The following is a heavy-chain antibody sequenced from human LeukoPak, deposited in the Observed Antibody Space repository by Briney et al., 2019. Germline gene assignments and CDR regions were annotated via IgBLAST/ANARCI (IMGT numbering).Heavy chain of an antibody. V-gene: IGHV3-21*01. CDR2: ISSSSSDI. CDR1: GLTFSRYS. J-gene: IGHJ6*02. CDR3: ARPRGGTYGMDV. Sequence: GGSLRLSCAASGLTFSRYSMNWVRQAPGKGLDWVSSISSSSSDIYYADSGKGRFTISRDNAKNSLYLQMNSLRAEDTAVYYCARPRGGTYGMDVWGQGTTVTVSS. D-gene: IGHD3-10*01.